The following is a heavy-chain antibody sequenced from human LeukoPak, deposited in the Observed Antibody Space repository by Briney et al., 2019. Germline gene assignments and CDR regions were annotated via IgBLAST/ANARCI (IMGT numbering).Heavy chain of an antibody. CDR1: GFTFSSYS. CDR2: ISSSSGNI. CDR3: ARDRYCSGGSCY. D-gene: IGHD2-15*01. V-gene: IGHV3-48*04. J-gene: IGHJ4*02. Sequence: GGSLRLSCAASGFTFSSYSMNWVRQAPGRGLEWVSYISSSSGNIYYADSVKGRFTISRDNAKNSLYLQMNSLRAEDTAVYYCARDRYCSGGSCYWGQGTLVTVSS.